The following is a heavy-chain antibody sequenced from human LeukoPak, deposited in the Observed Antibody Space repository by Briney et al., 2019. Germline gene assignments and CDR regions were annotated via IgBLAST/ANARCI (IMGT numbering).Heavy chain of an antibody. CDR1: GFTVSSNY. CDR3: AREVRGLAYYFDY. D-gene: IGHD6-19*01. V-gene: IGHV3-53*04. CDR2: IYSGGST. Sequence: GGSLRLSCAASGFTVSSNYMSWVRQAPGKGLEWVSVIYSGGSTYYADSEKGRFTISRHNSKNTLYLQMNSLRAEDTAVYYCAREVRGLAYYFDYWGQGTLVTVSS. J-gene: IGHJ4*02.